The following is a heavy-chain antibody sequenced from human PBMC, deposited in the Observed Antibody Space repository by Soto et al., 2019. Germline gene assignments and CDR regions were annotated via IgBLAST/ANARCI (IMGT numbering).Heavy chain of an antibody. CDR3: AKRPSSTSRISEENLTGY. CDR2: IYHRGST. V-gene: IGHV4-39*01. J-gene: IGHJ4*02. Sequence: PSETLSLTCTVSGGSINRSIYHWGGIRQPPGKGLEWIGSIYHRGSTFYNPALKSRVTIFVDTSKNQFSLKLSSVTAADTAVYYCAKRPSSTSRISEENLTGYWGQGTQVTVSS. CDR1: GGSINRSIYH. D-gene: IGHD2-2*01.